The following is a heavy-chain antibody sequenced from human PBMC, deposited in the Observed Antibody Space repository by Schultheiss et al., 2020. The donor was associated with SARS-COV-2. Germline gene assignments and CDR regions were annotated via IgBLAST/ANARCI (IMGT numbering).Heavy chain of an antibody. J-gene: IGHJ4*02. CDR3: ARDTSIASYFDY. CDR1: GGSINSGGYY. V-gene: IGHV4-31*03. D-gene: IGHD6-6*01. Sequence: SETLSLTCTVSGGSINSGGYYWSWIRQHPGKGLEWIGYINYSGSTYYNPSLKSRVTISVDTSKKQFSLKMSSVTAADTAVYYCARDTSIASYFDYWGQGTLVTVSS. CDR2: INYSGST.